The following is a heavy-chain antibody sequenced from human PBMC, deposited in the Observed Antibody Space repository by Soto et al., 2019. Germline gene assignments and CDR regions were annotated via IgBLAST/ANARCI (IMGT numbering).Heavy chain of an antibody. V-gene: IGHV4-4*07. CDR2: IYTSGST. CDR1: GGSISSYY. Sequence: SETLSLTCTVSGGSISSYYWSWIRQPAGKGLEWIVRIYTSGSTNYNPSLKSRVTMSVDTSKNQFSLKLSSVTAADTAVYYCARTYGSGSRAYCHYGMHXWGQVTTVTVS. CDR3: ARTYGSGSRAYCHYGMHX. J-gene: IGHJ6*02. D-gene: IGHD3-10*01.